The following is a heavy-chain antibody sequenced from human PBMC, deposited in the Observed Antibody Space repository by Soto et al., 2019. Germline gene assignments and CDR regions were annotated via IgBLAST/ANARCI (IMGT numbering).Heavy chain of an antibody. V-gene: IGHV1-69*01. CDR2: IIPLFGTT. J-gene: IGHJ6*02. D-gene: IGHD7-27*01. Sequence: QVQVVQSGVEVRRPGSSVKVSCKASGDTFKNCVISWVRQAPGQGLEWMGGIIPLFGTTDFAQRFQGRLTITTDESTTTAYMDLSRLRSEDTATYYCAAELGFGKVALVWGQGTTVIVSS. CDR1: GDTFKNCV. CDR3: AAELGFGKVALV.